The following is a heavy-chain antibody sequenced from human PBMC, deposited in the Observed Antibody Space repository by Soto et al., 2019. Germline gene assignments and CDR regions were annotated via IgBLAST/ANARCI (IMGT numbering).Heavy chain of an antibody. V-gene: IGHV4-59*08. CDR3: GRRGGYGSKCSGY. CDR1: GGSISQLY. Sequence: QVQLQESGPGLVKPSETLSLTGTVSGGSISQLYWSWIRQPPGKGLEWIGYIYSSGSTSYNPAPTRRVATSAETPKTRLTLTLPSVNAADAAVYYCGRRGGYGSKCSGYWGQRILVTVSS. J-gene: IGHJ4*02. D-gene: IGHD5-12*01. CDR2: IYSSGST.